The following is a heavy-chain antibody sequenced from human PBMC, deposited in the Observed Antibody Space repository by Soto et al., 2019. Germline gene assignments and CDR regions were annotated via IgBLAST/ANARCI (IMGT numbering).Heavy chain of an antibody. CDR1: GGTFGNSA. D-gene: IGHD1-1*01. CDR3: ARDKERQQLGGNYYYGIDV. Sequence: QVQLVQSGAEVKKPGSSVTVSCKASGGTFGNSAISWVRQAPGQGLEWMGGIIPMFPTPDYAQKFQGRVTITADELTSTAYMELTSLRSVNTAVYYCARDKERQQLGGNYYYGIDVWGQGTTVTVSS. J-gene: IGHJ6*02. CDR2: IIPMFPTP. V-gene: IGHV1-69*12.